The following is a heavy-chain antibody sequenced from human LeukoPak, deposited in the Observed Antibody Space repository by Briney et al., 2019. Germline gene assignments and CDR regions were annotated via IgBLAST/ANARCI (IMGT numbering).Heavy chain of an antibody. CDR1: GFTFNNYA. CDR2: ISYDGSEK. J-gene: IGHJ4*02. V-gene: IGHV3-30-3*01. CDR3: ARSAFGGYQPDY. D-gene: IGHD5-12*01. Sequence: GRSLRLSCAASGFTFNNYAMHWVRQAPGKGLEWVTLISYDGSEKYYVDSVKGRFTISRDDSKNTLYLQMNGLRPEDTAVYYCARSAFGGYQPDYWGQGTLVTVSS.